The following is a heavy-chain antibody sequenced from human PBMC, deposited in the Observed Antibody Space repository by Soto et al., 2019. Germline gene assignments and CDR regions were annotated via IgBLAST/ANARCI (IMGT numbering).Heavy chain of an antibody. D-gene: IGHD1-26*01. V-gene: IGHV3-15*01. CDR2: IKSKTDGGTI. J-gene: IGHJ4*02. CDR1: GFTFSDTW. Sequence: AGGSLRLSCAASGFTFSDTWMRWVRQAPGKGLEWVGRIKSKTDGGTIDYAAPVRGRFTISRDDSKNTLYLQMNSVETEDTAVYYCTTELRWESTTTDYWGQGTLVTVSS. CDR3: TTELRWESTTTDY.